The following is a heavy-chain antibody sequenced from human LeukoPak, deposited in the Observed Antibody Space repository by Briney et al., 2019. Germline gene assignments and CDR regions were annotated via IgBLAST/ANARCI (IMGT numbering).Heavy chain of an antibody. J-gene: IGHJ4*02. CDR3: AKAPQGYYDSGAYYF. D-gene: IGHD3-22*01. V-gene: IGHV3-23*01. Sequence: GGSLRLSCAASGSTFSTYAMSWVRQAPGKGLEWVSAISGSGGSTYYADSVKGRFTISRDNSKNTLYLQMNSLRAADTAVYYCAKAPQGYYDSGAYYFWGQGTRVSVSS. CDR1: GSTFSTYA. CDR2: ISGSGGST.